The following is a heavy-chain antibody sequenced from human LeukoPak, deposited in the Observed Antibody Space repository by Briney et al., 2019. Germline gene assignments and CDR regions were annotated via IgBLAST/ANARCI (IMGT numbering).Heavy chain of an antibody. J-gene: IGHJ4*02. CDR3: ASSLSEEWLFNR. CDR1: GGSISSGDYY. CDR2: IYYSGST. V-gene: IGHV4-30-4*01. Sequence: SQTLSLTCTVSGGSISSGDYYWSWIRQPPGKGLEWIGYIYYSGSTYYNPSLKSRVTISVDTSKNQFSLKLSSVTAVDTAVYYCASSLSEEWLFNRWGQGTLVTVSS. D-gene: IGHD3-3*01.